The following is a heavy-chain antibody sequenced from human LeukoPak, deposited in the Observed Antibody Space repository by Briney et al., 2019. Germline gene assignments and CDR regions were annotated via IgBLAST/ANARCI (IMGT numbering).Heavy chain of an antibody. V-gene: IGHV4-38-2*02. CDR1: GYSISSGYF. J-gene: IGHJ3*02. CDR3: ARWSAAPFKSAFDI. Sequence: SETLSLTCTVSGYSISSGYFWGWIRQPPGKGLEWIGSIYHSGSTYYNPALKSRVTLSVDTSKNQFSLKLSSVTAADTAVYYCARWSAAPFKSAFDIWGQGTMVTVSS. D-gene: IGHD6-13*01. CDR2: IYHSGST.